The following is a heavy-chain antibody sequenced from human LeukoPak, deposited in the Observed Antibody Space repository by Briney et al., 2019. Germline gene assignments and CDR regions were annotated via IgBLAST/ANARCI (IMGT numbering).Heavy chain of an antibody. CDR3: ARVRYCSSTTCRGAFDI. V-gene: IGHV3-72*01. D-gene: IGHD2-2*01. CDR2: ARNKANSYTT. Sequence: EAGGSLRLSCAASGFSFSDHYMDWVRQAPGKGLEWVGRARNKANSYTTEYAASVKDRFTISRDDSENSLYLQMNSLKTEDTAVYYCARVRYCSSTTCRGAFDIWGQGTMVTVTS. CDR1: GFSFSDHY. J-gene: IGHJ3*02.